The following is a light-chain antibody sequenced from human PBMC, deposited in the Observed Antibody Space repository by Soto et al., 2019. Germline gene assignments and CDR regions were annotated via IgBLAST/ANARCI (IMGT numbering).Light chain of an antibody. CDR2: GTS. J-gene: IGKJ1*01. V-gene: IGKV3-15*01. CDR1: QSVSSN. CDR3: HQYNFWPT. Sequence: SPGERATLSCRASQSVSSNLAWYQQKPGQSPRLLIYGTSTRATGIPARFSGSGSGTEFTLTISSLQSEDFAVYYCHQYNFWPTFGQGTKVDIK.